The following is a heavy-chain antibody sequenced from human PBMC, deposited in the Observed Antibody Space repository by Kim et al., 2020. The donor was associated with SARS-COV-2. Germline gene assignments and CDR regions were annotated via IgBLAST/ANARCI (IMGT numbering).Heavy chain of an antibody. CDR2: IYYDGRT. CDR1: GGSINSYF. J-gene: IGHJ4*02. D-gene: IGHD5-18*01. V-gene: IGHV4-59*12. CDR3: ARDTALNY. Sequence: SETLSLTCIVSGGSINSYFWSWVRQPPGKGLEWIGHIYYDGRTTYNPSLKSRVTISVERSNNQFSLKLTSVTAADTALYFCARDTALNYWGQGTLVTVSS.